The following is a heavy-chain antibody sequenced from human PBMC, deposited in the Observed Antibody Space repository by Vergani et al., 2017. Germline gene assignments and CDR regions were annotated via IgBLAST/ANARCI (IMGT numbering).Heavy chain of an antibody. J-gene: IGHJ4*02. V-gene: IGHV4-4*02. CDR1: GFTFSSYSM. CDR3: ARTSSGWAGGFDY. Sequence: VQLVESGGGLVKPGGSLRLSCAASGFTFSSYSMHWVRQAPGKGLEWIGEIYHSGSTNYNPSLKSRVTISVDKSKNQFSLKLSSVTAADTAVYYCARTSSGWAGGFDYWGQGTLVTVSS. CDR2: IYHSGST. D-gene: IGHD6-19*01.